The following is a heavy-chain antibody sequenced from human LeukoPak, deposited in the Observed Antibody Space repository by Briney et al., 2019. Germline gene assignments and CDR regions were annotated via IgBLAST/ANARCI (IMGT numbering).Heavy chain of an antibody. Sequence: PGGSLRLSCAASGFTFSSYAMHWVRQAPGKGLEWVAVISYDGSNKYYADSVKGRFTISRDNSKNTLYLQMNSLRAEDTAVYYCARATLTMVRGVIRGVEYFQHWGQGTLVTVSS. V-gene: IGHV3-30-3*01. J-gene: IGHJ1*01. CDR1: GFTFSSYA. CDR2: ISYDGSNK. CDR3: ARATLTMVRGVIRGVEYFQH. D-gene: IGHD3-10*01.